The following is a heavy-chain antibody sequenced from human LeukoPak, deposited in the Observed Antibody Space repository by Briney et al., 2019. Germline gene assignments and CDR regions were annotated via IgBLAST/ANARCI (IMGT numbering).Heavy chain of an antibody. CDR2: IKQDGSEK. V-gene: IGHV3-7*01. CDR3: ARLCIAAAGTVHY. Sequence: GGSLRLSCAASGFTFSSYWMSWVRQAPGKGLEWVANIKQDGSEKYYVDSVKGRSTISRDNAKNSLYLQMNSLRAEDTAVYYCARLCIAAAGTVHYWGQGTLVTVSS. J-gene: IGHJ4*02. D-gene: IGHD6-13*01. CDR1: GFTFSSYW.